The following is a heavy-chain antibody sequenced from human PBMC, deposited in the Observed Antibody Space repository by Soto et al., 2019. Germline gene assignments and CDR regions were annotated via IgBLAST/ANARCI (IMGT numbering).Heavy chain of an antibody. CDR2: ITGSGATT. Sequence: GGSLRLSCAASGFTFSNYAMSWVRQAPGKGLEWVSTITGSGATTYYADSVKGRFTISRDNSKNTLHLQMNSLGADDAAVYYYAKDRAGVAVGDPYDYWGQRTQVTVSS. J-gene: IGHJ4*02. D-gene: IGHD6-19*01. CDR3: AKDRAGVAVGDPYDY. V-gene: IGHV3-23*01. CDR1: GFTFSNYA.